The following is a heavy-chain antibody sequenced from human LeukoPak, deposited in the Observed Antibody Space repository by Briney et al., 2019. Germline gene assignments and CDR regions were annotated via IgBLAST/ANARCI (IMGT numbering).Heavy chain of an antibody. V-gene: IGHV1-8*01. Sequence: ASVKVSCKASGYTFTSSDINWVRQAPGQGLEWMGWMNPNSGKTDSARKFQGRVAMTKNISISTAYIEVCSLGYEDTATYYCARGRPGLASAGTYDFWGQGTLITVSS. CDR3: ARGRPGLASAGTYDF. D-gene: IGHD6-13*01. CDR2: MNPNSGKT. CDR1: GYTFTSSD. J-gene: IGHJ4*02.